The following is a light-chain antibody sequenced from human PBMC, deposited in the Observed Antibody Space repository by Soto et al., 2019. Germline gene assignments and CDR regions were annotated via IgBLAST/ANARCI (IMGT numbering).Light chain of an antibody. CDR3: QQYNNWPTWT. CDR1: QSISSN. CDR2: RTS. Sequence: EIVMTQSPATLSVSPGERATLSCRASQSISSNLAWYQQKPGQAPRLLMFRTSSRATGFPARFSGSGSGTEFNLTISSLQSEDFGVYYCQQYNNWPTWTFGQGTKVDI. J-gene: IGKJ1*01. V-gene: IGKV3-15*01.